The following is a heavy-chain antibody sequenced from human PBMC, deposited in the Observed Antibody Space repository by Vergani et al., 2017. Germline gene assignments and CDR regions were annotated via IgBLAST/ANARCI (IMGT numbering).Heavy chain of an antibody. CDR3: ARDRAAASWYFDL. D-gene: IGHD6-13*01. CDR1: GFTFSSYG. J-gene: IGHJ2*01. CDR2: IWYDGSNK. Sequence: QVQLVESGGGVVQPGRSLRLSCAASGFTFSSYGMHWVRQAPGKGLEWVAVIWYDGSNKYYADSVKGRFTISRDNSKNTLYRQMNSLWAADTAVYYCARDRAAASWYFDLWGRGTLVTVSS. V-gene: IGHV3-33*01.